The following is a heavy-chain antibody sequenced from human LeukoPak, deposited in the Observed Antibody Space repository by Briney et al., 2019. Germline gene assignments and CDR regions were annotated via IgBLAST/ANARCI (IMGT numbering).Heavy chain of an antibody. CDR3: ARDKLGSGSYYDAFDI. J-gene: IGHJ3*02. Sequence: GASVKVSCKASGNTFTSYYLHWVRQAPGQGLEWMGIINPSSGTTTYAQKFQGRITMTRDTSTSTVYMELSSLRSEDTAVYYCARDKLGSGSYYDAFDIWGQGTMVTVSS. CDR2: INPSSGTT. V-gene: IGHV1-46*01. CDR1: GNTFTSYY. D-gene: IGHD1-26*01.